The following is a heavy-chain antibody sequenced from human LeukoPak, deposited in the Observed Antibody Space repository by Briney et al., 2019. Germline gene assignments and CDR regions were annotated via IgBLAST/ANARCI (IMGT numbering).Heavy chain of an antibody. J-gene: IGHJ4*02. D-gene: IGHD2-2*01. CDR3: AKDNLAAMDY. Sequence: GGSLTLSCAASGFIFSGSAMNWVRQAPGKGLEWVSSINGVSSHIYYADSVKGRFTIYRDNSKNTLYLQMNSLRAEDTAVYYCAKDNLAAMDYWGQGTLATVSS. CDR2: INGVSSHI. CDR1: GFIFSGSA. V-gene: IGHV3-21*01.